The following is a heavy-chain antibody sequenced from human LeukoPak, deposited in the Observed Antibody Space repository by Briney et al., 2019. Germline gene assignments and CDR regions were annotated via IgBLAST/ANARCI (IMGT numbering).Heavy chain of an antibody. CDR2: IIPIFGTA. D-gene: IGHD3-10*01. CDR3: AGFGELSSPDY. CDR1: GGTFSSYA. Sequence: GATVKVSCKASGGTFSSYAISWVRQAPGQGLEWMGGIIPIFGTANYAQKFQGRVTITADESTSTAYMELSSLRSEDTAVYYCAGFGELSSPDYWGQGTLVTVSS. J-gene: IGHJ4*02. V-gene: IGHV1-69*13.